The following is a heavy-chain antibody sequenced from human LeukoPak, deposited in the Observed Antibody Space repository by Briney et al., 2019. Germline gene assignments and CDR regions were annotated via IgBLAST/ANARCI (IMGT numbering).Heavy chain of an antibody. Sequence: ASVKVSCKASGYTFTNYYIHWVRQAPGQGLEWMGLINPGGDNTNYAQNFQGRVTMTRDASASTVYMELSSLRSEDTAIYYCARIRDGYNDAYDIWGQGTVVTVSS. CDR2: INPGGDNT. D-gene: IGHD5-24*01. V-gene: IGHV1-46*01. CDR3: ARIRDGYNDAYDI. J-gene: IGHJ3*02. CDR1: GYTFTNYY.